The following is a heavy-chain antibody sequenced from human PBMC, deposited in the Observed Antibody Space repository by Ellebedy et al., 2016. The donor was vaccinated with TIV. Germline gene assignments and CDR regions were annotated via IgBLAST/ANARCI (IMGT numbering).Heavy chain of an antibody. D-gene: IGHD3-10*01. J-gene: IGHJ4*02. CDR3: PSPPGVVAL. CDR2: INKDGSEK. V-gene: IGHV3-7*03. CDR1: AFTFSFYW. Sequence: PRGSLRLSCAGSAFTFSFYWMSWVRQAPGKGPDWVANINKDGSEKFYVDSVKGRFTISRDNAKNSLYLQMNSLRAEDTAVYYCPSPPGVVALWGQGTLVTVSS.